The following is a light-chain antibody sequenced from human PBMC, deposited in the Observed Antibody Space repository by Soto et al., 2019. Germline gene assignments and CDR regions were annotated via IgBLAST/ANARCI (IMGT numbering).Light chain of an antibody. CDR2: GAS. CDR1: QSVISSF. J-gene: IGKJ1*01. CDR3: QQYGSSPRT. V-gene: IGKV3-20*01. Sequence: EIVLTQSPGTLSLSPGERATLSCRASQSVISSFLAWYQQTPGQAPRLLIYGASSRATGIPDRFSGSGSGTDFALTISRLEPEDFAMYYCQQYGSSPRTFGQGTKVEIK.